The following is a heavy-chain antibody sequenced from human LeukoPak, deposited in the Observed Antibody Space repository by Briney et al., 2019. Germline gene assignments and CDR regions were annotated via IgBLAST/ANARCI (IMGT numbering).Heavy chain of an antibody. CDR1: GYTFTSYD. D-gene: IGHD2-2*01. CDR2: MNPNSGNT. Sequence: GASVKVSCKASGYTFTSYDINWVRQATGQGLEWMGWMNPNSGNTGYAQKFQGRVTITRNTSISTAYRELSSLRSEDTAVYYCARGAVPAAKTINPFEDAFDIWGQGTMVTVSS. V-gene: IGHV1-8*03. J-gene: IGHJ3*02. CDR3: ARGAVPAAKTINPFEDAFDI.